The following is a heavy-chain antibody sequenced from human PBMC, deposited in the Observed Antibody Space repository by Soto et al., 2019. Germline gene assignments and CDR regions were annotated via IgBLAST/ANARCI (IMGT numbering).Heavy chain of an antibody. CDR2: IYYSGSA. Sequence: QLQLQESGPGLVKPSETLSLTCTVSGGSISSSSYYWGWIRQPPGKGLEWIGNIYYSGSAYYNPSLKSRVTISVDMSKNNFALKLSSVTATDTAVYYCARRGVSGPVDYWGQGPLVTVSS. V-gene: IGHV4-39*02. CDR3: ARRGVSGPVDY. J-gene: IGHJ4*02. D-gene: IGHD3-10*01. CDR1: GGSISSSSYY.